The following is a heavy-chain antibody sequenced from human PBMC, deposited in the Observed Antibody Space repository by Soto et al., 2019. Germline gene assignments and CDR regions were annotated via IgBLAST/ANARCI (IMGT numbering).Heavy chain of an antibody. CDR1: GFTFSSYW. D-gene: IGHD3-16*01. V-gene: IGHV3-74*01. CDR3: ARGHGFGETTPDYYYGMDV. Sequence: PGGSLRLSCAASGFTFSSYWMHWVRQAPGKGLVWVSRINSDGSSTSYADSVKGRFTISRDNAKNTLYLQMNSLRAEDTAVYYCARGHGFGETTPDYYYGMDVWGQGTTVTVSS. J-gene: IGHJ6*02. CDR2: INSDGSST.